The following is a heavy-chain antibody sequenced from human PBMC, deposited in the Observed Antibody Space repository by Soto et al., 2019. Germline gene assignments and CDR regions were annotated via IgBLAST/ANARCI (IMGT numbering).Heavy chain of an antibody. CDR1: RRSITNYY. V-gene: IGHV4-59*01. J-gene: IGHJ4*02. CDR2: VYYICST. Sequence: SETLSLTWTLSRRSITNYYWRWIRHPPGKGLEXIGSVYYICSTKLNPPLEPRVNISADMSKNQSSLRVTSVTAADTAVYYFAKYRRSDADGYTLDFWGQGILVTVSS. D-gene: IGHD5-12*01. CDR3: AKYRRSDADGYTLDF.